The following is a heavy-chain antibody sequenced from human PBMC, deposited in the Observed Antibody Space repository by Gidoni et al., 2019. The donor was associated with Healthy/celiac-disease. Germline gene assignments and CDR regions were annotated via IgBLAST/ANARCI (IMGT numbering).Heavy chain of an antibody. CDR1: GYSFTSYW. J-gene: IGHJ4*02. CDR2: IDPSDSYT. D-gene: IGHD2-2*01. V-gene: IGHV5-10-1*03. CDR3: ARHLVVVPAARLYDY. Sequence: EVQLVQSGAEVKKPGESLRISCKGSGYSFTSYWISWVRQMPGKGLEWMGRIDPSDSYTNYSPSFQGHVTISADKSISTAYLQWSSLKASDTAMYYCARHLVVVPAARLYDYWGQGTLVTVSS.